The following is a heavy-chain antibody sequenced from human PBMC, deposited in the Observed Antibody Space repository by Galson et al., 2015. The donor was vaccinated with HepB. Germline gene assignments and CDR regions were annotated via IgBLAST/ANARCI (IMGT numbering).Heavy chain of an antibody. J-gene: IGHJ4*02. CDR2: ISAYNGNT. Sequence: SVRVSCKASGYTFTSDGISWVRQTPGQGLERVGWISAYNGNTNYAQKLQGRVTMTTDTATTTAYMELRSLRSDDTAVYYCARAPQSRGWADYWGQGTLVTVSS. CDR1: GYTFTSDG. CDR3: ARAPQSRGWADY. D-gene: IGHD6-19*01. V-gene: IGHV1-18*01.